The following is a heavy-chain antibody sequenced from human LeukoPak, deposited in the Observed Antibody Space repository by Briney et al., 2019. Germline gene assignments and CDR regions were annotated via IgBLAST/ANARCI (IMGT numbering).Heavy chain of an antibody. D-gene: IGHD3-22*01. J-gene: IGHJ4*02. CDR3: AKTPKDYDSSGGGGFDY. CDR2: IGAGGVNT. Sequence: GGSLRLSCAASGFTFGIYGMTWVRQAPGKGLEWVSAIGAGGVNTYYADSVKGRFTISRDKSKNTLYLQMSSLGAEDTAVYFCAKTPKDYDSSGGGGFDYLGQGTLVTVSS. V-gene: IGHV3-23*01. CDR1: GFTFGIYG.